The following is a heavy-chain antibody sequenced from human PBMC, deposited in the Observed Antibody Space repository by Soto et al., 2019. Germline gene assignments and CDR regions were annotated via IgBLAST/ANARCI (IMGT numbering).Heavy chain of an antibody. CDR3: ARGALGYCSGGSCPREYNWFDP. J-gene: IGHJ5*02. V-gene: IGHV3-48*02. CDR1: GFTFSSYS. Sequence: GGSLRLSCAASGFTFSSYSMNWVRQAPGKGLEWVSYISSSSTIYYADSVKGRFTISRDNAKNSLYLQMNSLRDEDTAVYYCARGALGYCSGGSCPREYNWFDPWGQGTLVTVSS. D-gene: IGHD2-15*01. CDR2: ISSSSTI.